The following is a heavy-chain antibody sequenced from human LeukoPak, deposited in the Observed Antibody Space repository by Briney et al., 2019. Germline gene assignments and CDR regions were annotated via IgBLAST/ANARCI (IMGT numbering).Heavy chain of an antibody. CDR1: GFTFSSYW. J-gene: IGHJ4*02. D-gene: IGHD5-12*01. CDR2: IKRDGSEK. Sequence: GGSLRLSCAASGFTFSSYWMSWVRQAPGKGLEWVANIKRDGSEKYYVDSVKGRFTISRDNAKNSLYLQMNSLRAEDTAVYYCAREEGVATISGFDYWGQGTLVTVSS. V-gene: IGHV3-7*01. CDR3: AREEGVATISGFDY.